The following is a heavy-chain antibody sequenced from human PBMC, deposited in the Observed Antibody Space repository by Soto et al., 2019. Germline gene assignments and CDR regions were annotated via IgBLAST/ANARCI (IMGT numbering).Heavy chain of an antibody. Sequence: GESLKISCEASGYKFRSYWIGWVRQMPGKGPEWMGFIYPGDSDAGYSPSFQGQVTISADTSINPVYLQWSRLKAADTAMYYCARQPDYNILTGYFYYFDYWGQGTLVTVSS. CDR1: GYKFRSYW. J-gene: IGHJ4*02. CDR3: ARQPDYNILTGYFYYFDY. CDR2: IYPGDSDA. V-gene: IGHV5-51*01. D-gene: IGHD3-9*01.